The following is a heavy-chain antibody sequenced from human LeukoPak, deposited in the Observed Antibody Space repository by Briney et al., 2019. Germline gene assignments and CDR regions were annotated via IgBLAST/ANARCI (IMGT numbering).Heavy chain of an antibody. J-gene: IGHJ6*03. Sequence: PSETLSLTCTVSGGSISSSSYYWGWIRQPPGKGLEWIESIYYSGSTYYNPSLKSRVTISVDTSKNQFSLKLSSVTAADTAVYYCATLRYYYYYMDVWGKGTTVTVSS. CDR2: IYYSGST. CDR1: GGSISSSSYY. CDR3: ATLRYYYYYMDV. V-gene: IGHV4-39*07. D-gene: IGHD5/OR15-5a*01.